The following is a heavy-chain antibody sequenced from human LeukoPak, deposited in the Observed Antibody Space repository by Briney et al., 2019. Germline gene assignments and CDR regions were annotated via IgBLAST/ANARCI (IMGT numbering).Heavy chain of an antibody. CDR3: ARDEVSGGWYNH. CDR2: INADSGNT. V-gene: IGHV1-18*04. CDR1: GYTFTSRG. D-gene: IGHD6-19*01. Sequence: GASVKVSYKASGYTFTSRGFSWVRQAPGQGLEWMGWINADSGNTNYAQKFQGRVTLTTDTSTNTAYMELRSLRSDDTAVYYCARDEVSGGWYNHWGQGTLVTVSS. J-gene: IGHJ4*02.